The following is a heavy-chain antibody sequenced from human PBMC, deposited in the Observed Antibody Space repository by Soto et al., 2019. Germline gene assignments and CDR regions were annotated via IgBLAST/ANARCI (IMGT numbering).Heavy chain of an antibody. J-gene: IGHJ4*02. CDR2: ISRTSNYI. D-gene: IGHD3-16*01. Sequence: EVQVVESGGGLVKPGGSLTLSCAASGFTFSSYSMNWVRQAPGKGLEWVSSISRTSNYIYYTDSVKGRFTISMDNAKNSIYLQMTSLRAEDTATYYCASGVFGLVSPVIGGYWGQGTLVTVSS. CDR3: ASGVFGLVSPVIGGY. CDR1: GFTFSSYS. V-gene: IGHV3-21*01.